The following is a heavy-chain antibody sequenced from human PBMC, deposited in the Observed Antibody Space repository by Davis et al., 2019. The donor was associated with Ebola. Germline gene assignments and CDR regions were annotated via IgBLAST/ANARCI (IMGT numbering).Heavy chain of an antibody. V-gene: IGHV4-34*01. D-gene: IGHD6-13*01. CDR1: GGSFSGYY. Sequence: MPSETLSLTCAVYGGSFSGYYWSWIRQPPGKGLEWIGEINHSGSTNYNPSLKSRVTISVDTSKNQFSLKLGSVTAADTAVYYCARGGAYSSSVYYYYYGMDVWGQGTTVTVSS. CDR3: ARGGAYSSSVYYYYYGMDV. J-gene: IGHJ6*02. CDR2: INHSGST.